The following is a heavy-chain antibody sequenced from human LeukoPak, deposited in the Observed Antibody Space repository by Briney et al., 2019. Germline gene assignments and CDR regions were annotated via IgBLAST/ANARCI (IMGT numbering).Heavy chain of an antibody. CDR2: INHSGST. CDR1: GGSFSGYY. D-gene: IGHD5-12*01. CDR3: ARRRMVATFAY. J-gene: IGHJ4*02. Sequence: PSETLSLTCAVYGGSFSGYYWGWIRQPPGKGLEWIGEINHSGSTNYNPSLKSRVTISVDTSKNQFSLKLSSVTAADTAVYYCARRRMVATFAYWGQGTLVTVSS. V-gene: IGHV4-34*01.